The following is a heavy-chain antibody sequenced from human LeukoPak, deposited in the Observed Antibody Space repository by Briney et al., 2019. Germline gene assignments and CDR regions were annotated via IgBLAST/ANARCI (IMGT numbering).Heavy chain of an antibody. J-gene: IGHJ4*02. Sequence: PGGSLRLSCAASGFTFSRYAMSCVRQAPGKGLEWVSAISGSGGSTYYADSVKGRFTISRDNSKNTLYLQMNSLRAEDTAVYYCAKLYGDYEFASNEYYFDYWGQGTLVTVSS. CDR3: AKLYGDYEFASNEYYFDY. CDR2: ISGSGGST. CDR1: GFTFSRYA. D-gene: IGHD4-17*01. V-gene: IGHV3-23*01.